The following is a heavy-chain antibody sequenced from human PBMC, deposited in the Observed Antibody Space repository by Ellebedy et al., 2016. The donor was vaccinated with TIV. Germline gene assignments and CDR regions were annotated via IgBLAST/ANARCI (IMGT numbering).Heavy chain of an antibody. D-gene: IGHD1-7*01. J-gene: IGHJ6*03. CDR2: INPNSGGT. V-gene: IGHV1-2*02. CDR3: ARDLRYNWNYSDYYYYMDV. Sequence: ASVKVSXKASGYTFTGYYMHWVRQAPGQGLEWMGWINPNSGGTNYAQKFQGRVTMTRDTSISTAYMELSRLRSDDTAVYYCARDLRYNWNYSDYYYYMDVWGKGTTVTVSS. CDR1: GYTFTGYY.